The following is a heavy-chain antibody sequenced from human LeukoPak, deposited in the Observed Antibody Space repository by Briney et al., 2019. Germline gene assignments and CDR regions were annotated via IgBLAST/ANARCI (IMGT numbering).Heavy chain of an antibody. CDR3: ARDGGIAAAGTEGLDP. CDR1: GFSFSSYG. J-gene: IGHJ5*02. V-gene: IGHV3-66*01. D-gene: IGHD6-13*01. CDR2: IYSGGST. Sequence: GGSLRLSCAASGFSFSSYGMHWVRQAPGKGLEWVSVIYSGGSTYYADSVKGRFTISRDNSKNTLYLQMNSLRAEDTAVYYCARDGGIAAAGTEGLDPWGQGTLVTVSS.